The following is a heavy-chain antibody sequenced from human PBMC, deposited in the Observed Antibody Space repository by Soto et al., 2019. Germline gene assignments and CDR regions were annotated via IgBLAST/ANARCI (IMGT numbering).Heavy chain of an antibody. J-gene: IGHJ5*02. V-gene: IGHV4-4*07. D-gene: IGHD3-16*01. CDR2: MQHTGNT. CDR1: GASIRSYH. CDR3: AKDVSSRRWFDP. Sequence: QVQLQESGPGLVKPSETLSLTCAVSGASIRSYHWSWIRQPAGKGLEWIGRMQHTGNTNYNPSLKSRVTMHVDTSKNQISLKMTSVTAADTAVYFCAKDVSSRRWFDPWGHGILVIVSS.